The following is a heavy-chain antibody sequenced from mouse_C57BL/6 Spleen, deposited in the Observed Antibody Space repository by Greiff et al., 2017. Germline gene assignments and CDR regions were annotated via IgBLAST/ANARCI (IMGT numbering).Heavy chain of an antibody. Sequence: EVNVVESGGGLVKPGGSLKLSCAASGFTFSDYGMHWVRQAPEKGLEWVAYISSGSSTIYYADTVKGRFTSSRDNAKNTLFLQMTSLRSDDTAMYYCASGATVVALDDWGQGTTLTVSS. CDR3: ASGATVVALDD. D-gene: IGHD1-1*01. CDR2: ISSGSSTI. V-gene: IGHV5-17*01. J-gene: IGHJ2*01. CDR1: GFTFSDYG.